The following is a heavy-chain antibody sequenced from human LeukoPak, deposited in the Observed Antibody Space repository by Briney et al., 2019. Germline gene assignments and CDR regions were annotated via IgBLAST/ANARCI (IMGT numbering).Heavy chain of an antibody. D-gene: IGHD1-26*01. V-gene: IGHV1-2*02. CDR3: ARGPIWELLPTDY. CDR2: INPNSGGT. CDR1: GYTFTGYY. Sequence: ASVKVSCKASGYTFTGYYMHWVRQAPGQGLEWMGWINPNSGGTNYAQKFQGRATMTRDTSISTAYMELSRLRSDDTAVYYCARGPIWELLPTDYWGQGTLVTVSS. J-gene: IGHJ4*02.